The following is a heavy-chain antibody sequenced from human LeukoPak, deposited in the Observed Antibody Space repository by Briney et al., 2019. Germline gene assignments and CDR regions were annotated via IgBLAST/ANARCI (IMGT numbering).Heavy chain of an antibody. J-gene: IGHJ5*02. D-gene: IGHD6-19*01. CDR2: IKSKTDGGTT. V-gene: IGHV3-15*01. CDR1: GCTFSNAW. Sequence: PGGSLRLSCAASGCTFSNAWMSWVRQAPGKGLEWVGRIKSKTDGGTTDCAAPVKGRFTISRDDSKNTLYLQMNSLKTEDTAVYYCTTDLTVVAVASWGQGTLVTVSS. CDR3: TTDLTVVAVAS.